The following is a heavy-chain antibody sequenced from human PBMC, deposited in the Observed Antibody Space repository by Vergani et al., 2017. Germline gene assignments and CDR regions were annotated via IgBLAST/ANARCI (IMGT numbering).Heavy chain of an antibody. CDR3: ARMDIGGLDY. V-gene: IGHV3-33*08. CDR1: GFTFSSYD. J-gene: IGHJ4*02. Sequence: VQLVESGGGLVQPGGSLRLSCAASGFTFSSYDMHWVRQATGKGLEWVAVIWYDGSNKYYADSVKGRFTISRDNSKNTLYLQMNSLRAEDTAVYYCARMDIGGLDYWGQGTLVTVSS. D-gene: IGHD2-2*03. CDR2: IWYDGSNK.